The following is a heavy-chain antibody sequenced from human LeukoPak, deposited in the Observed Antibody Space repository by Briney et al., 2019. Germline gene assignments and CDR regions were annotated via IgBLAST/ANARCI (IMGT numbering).Heavy chain of an antibody. CDR2: IIPIFGTA. Sequence: SVKVSCKASGGTFSSYAISWVRQAPGQGPEWMGGIIPIFGTANYAQKFQGRVTITTDESTSTAYKELSSLRSEDTAVYYCARVACSGGSCYFEYFQHWGQGTLVTVSS. D-gene: IGHD2-15*01. V-gene: IGHV1-69*05. CDR1: GGTFSSYA. CDR3: ARVACSGGSCYFEYFQH. J-gene: IGHJ1*01.